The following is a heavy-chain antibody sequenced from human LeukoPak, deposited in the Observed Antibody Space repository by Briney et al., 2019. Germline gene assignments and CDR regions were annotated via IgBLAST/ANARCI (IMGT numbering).Heavy chain of an antibody. D-gene: IGHD7-27*01. Sequence: SETLSLTCAVYGGSFSGYYWSWIRQPPGKGLEWNGEINHSGSTNYNPSLKSRVTISVDTSKNQFSLKLSSVTAADTAVYYCASRKLGNDYWGQGTLVTVSS. V-gene: IGHV4-34*01. CDR2: INHSGST. CDR1: GGSFSGYY. CDR3: ASRKLGNDY. J-gene: IGHJ4*02.